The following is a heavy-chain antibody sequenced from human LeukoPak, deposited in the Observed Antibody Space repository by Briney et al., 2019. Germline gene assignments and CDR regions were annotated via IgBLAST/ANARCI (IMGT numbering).Heavy chain of an antibody. J-gene: IGHJ4*02. V-gene: IGHV3-23*01. CDR2: ISGSGGST. CDR3: AKLDYYDSSGYADY. CDR1: GFTFSSYS. D-gene: IGHD3-22*01. Sequence: GGSLRLSCAASGFTFSSYSMNWVRQAPGKGLEWVSAISGSGGSTYYADSVKGRFTISRDNSKNTLYLQMNSLRAEDTAVYYCAKLDYYDSSGYADYWGQGTLVTVSS.